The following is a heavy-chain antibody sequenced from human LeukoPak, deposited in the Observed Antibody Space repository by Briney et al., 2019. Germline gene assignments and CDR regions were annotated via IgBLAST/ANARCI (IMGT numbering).Heavy chain of an antibody. CDR3: ASGPDGPLDY. CDR1: GYTFTSYG. D-gene: IGHD5-24*01. Sequence: GASVKVSCKASGYTFTSYGISWVRQAPGQGLEWMGRIIPILGIANYAQKFQGRVTITADKSTSTAYMELSSLRSEDTAVYYCASGPDGPLDYWGQGTLVTVSS. V-gene: IGHV1-69*04. CDR2: IIPILGIA. J-gene: IGHJ4*02.